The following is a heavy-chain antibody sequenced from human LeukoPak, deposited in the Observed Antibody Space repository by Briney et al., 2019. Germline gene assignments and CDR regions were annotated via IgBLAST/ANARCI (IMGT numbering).Heavy chain of an antibody. J-gene: IGHJ4*02. CDR3: ARDLLAGTPDY. D-gene: IGHD6-19*01. V-gene: IGHV3-30*04. Sequence: PGGSLRLSCAASGFTFSSYAMHWVRQAPGKGLEWVAVISYDGSNKYYAGSVKGRFTISRDNSRNTLYLQMNSLRAEDTAVYYCARDLLAGTPDYWGQGTLVTVSS. CDR2: ISYDGSNK. CDR1: GFTFSSYA.